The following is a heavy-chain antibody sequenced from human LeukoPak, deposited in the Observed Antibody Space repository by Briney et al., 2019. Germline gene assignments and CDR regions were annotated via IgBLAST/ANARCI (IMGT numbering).Heavy chain of an antibody. CDR2: IYTSGST. D-gene: IGHD3-10*01. CDR3: ARRGYYGSSIDY. Sequence: SETLSLTCTVSGGSISSYYWSWIRQPAGKGLEWIGRIYTSGSTNYNPSLKSRVTISVDTSKNQFSLKLSSVTAADTAVYYCARRGYYGSSIDYWGQGTLVTVSS. V-gene: IGHV4-4*07. J-gene: IGHJ4*02. CDR1: GGSISSYY.